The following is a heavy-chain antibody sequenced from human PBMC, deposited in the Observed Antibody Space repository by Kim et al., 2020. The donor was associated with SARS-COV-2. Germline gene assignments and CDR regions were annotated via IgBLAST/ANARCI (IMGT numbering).Heavy chain of an antibody. Sequence: SETLSLTCTVSGDSISSGDYYWSWIRQPPGKGLEWIGYIYYSGSTNYNPSLKSRVTISVDTSKNQFSLRLTSVTAADTAVYFCARATSPNYYYALDVWG. D-gene: IGHD1-1*01. CDR2: IYYSGST. J-gene: IGHJ6*02. V-gene: IGHV4-30-4*01. CDR3: ARATSPNYYYALDV. CDR1: GDSISSGDYY.